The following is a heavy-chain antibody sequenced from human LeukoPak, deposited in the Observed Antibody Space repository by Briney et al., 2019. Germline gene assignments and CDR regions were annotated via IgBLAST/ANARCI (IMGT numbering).Heavy chain of an antibody. CDR3: ARGRATYDFWSGQKIDY. J-gene: IGHJ4*02. D-gene: IGHD3-3*01. CDR2: ISHRGIT. CDR1: GGSFSAYY. V-gene: IGHV4-34*01. Sequence: PAETLSLTGAVYGGSFSAYYWSGIRQPPGKGLEWIGEISHRGITNHNPSLKRRCTISVDTSKNQFSLKLSSVTAAATAVYYCARGRATYDFWSGQKIDYWGQGTLVTVYS.